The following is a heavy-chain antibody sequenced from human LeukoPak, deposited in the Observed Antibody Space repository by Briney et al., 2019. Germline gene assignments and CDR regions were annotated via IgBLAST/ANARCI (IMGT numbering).Heavy chain of an antibody. V-gene: IGHV3-11*04. D-gene: IGHD3-10*01. Sequence: GGSLRLSCAASGFTFSDYNMRWVRQAPGKGLEWVSSISRSGSTKYYADSVKGRFTISRDTTKNSLFLKMNSLRAEATAVYYCAKPMVRGVIPAGGFDYWGQGTLVTVSS. CDR3: AKPMVRGVIPAGGFDY. J-gene: IGHJ4*02. CDR1: GFTFSDYN. CDR2: ISRSGSTK.